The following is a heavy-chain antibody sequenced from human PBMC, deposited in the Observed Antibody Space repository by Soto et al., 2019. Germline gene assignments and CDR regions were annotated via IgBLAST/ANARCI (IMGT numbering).Heavy chain of an antibody. CDR3: ARDSSQNYYYGMDV. Sequence: QVQLVESGGGVVQPGRSLRLSCAASGFTFSSYAIHWVRQAPGKGLEWVAVISYDGSNKYYADSVKGRFTISRDNSKNTLYLQMNSLRAEDTAVYYCARDSSQNYYYGMDVWGQGTTVTVSS. CDR2: ISYDGSNK. V-gene: IGHV3-30-3*01. CDR1: GFTFSSYA. J-gene: IGHJ6*02.